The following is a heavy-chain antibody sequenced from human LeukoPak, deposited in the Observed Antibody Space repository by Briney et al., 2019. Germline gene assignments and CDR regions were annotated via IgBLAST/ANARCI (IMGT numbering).Heavy chain of an antibody. V-gene: IGHV1-8*01. CDR3: ARGPRNDP. D-gene: IGHD1-14*01. CDR1: GYPFTTYE. J-gene: IGHJ5*02. CDR2: VHPNTGNT. Sequence: GASVKVSCKTSGYPFTTYEINWVRQAAGQGLERMGWVHPNTGNTAYAQRFQGRVTMTRDTSISTAYMELSSPTSNDTAVYFCARGPRNDPWGQGTLVTVSS.